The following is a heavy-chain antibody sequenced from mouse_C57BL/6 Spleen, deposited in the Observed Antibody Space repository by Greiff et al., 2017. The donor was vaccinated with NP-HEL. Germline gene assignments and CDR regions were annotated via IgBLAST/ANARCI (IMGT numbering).Heavy chain of an antibody. CDR3: ARRSGSSYGFAY. CDR1: GYTFTTYP. D-gene: IGHD1-1*01. Sequence: VQVVESGAELVKPGASVKMSCKASGYTFTTYPIEWMKQNHGKSLEWIGNFHPYNDDTKYNEKFKGKATLTVEKSSSTVYLELSRLTSDDSAVYYCARRSGSSYGFAYWGQGTLVTVSA. CDR2: FHPYNDDT. V-gene: IGHV1-47*01. J-gene: IGHJ3*01.